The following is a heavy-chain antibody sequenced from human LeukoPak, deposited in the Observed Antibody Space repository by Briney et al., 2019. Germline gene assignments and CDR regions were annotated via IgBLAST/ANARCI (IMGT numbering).Heavy chain of an antibody. CDR1: GGSISSYY. D-gene: IGHD6-13*01. Sequence: SETLSLTCTVSGGSISSYYWSWIRQPPGKGLEWIGYIYYSGSTNYNPSLKSRVTISVDTSKDQFSLRLSSVTAADTAVYFCARNTPAIAAAGTGDAFDIWGLGTLVTASS. J-gene: IGHJ3*02. CDR2: IYYSGST. CDR3: ARNTPAIAAAGTGDAFDI. V-gene: IGHV4-59*01.